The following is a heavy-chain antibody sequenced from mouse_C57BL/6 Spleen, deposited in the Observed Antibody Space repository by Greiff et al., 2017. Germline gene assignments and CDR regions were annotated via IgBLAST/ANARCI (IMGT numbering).Heavy chain of an antibody. J-gene: IGHJ2*01. CDR3: ARRWAAVASSFDY. D-gene: IGHD1-1*01. CDR2: IYPRDGST. V-gene: IGHV1-85*01. Sequence: QVQLQQSGPELVKPGASVKLSCKASGYTFTSYDINWVKQRPGQGLEWIGWIYPRDGSTEYNEKFKGKATLTVDTSSSTAYMELHSLTSEDSAVYFCARRWAAVASSFDYWGQGTTLTVSS. CDR1: GYTFTSYD.